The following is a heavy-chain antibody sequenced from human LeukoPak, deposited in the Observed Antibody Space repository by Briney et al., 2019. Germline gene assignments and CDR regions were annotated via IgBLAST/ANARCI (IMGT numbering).Heavy chain of an antibody. CDR2: IYHSGST. D-gene: IGHD3-10*01. CDR3: ARGSMVRGFQH. V-gene: IGHV4-30-2*01. Sequence: SETLSLTCAVSGGSISSGGYSWSWIRQPPGKGLEWIGYIYHSGSTYYNPSLKSRVTISVDRSKNQFSLKLSSVTAADTAVYYCARGSMVRGFQHWGQGTLVTVSS. J-gene: IGHJ1*01. CDR1: GGSISSGGYS.